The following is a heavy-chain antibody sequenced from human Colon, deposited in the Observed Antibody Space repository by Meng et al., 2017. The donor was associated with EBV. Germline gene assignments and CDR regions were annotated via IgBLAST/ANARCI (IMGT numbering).Heavy chain of an antibody. V-gene: IGHV4-39*01. CDR3: ASSEQVLRELNWFDP. Sequence: LQLQGSCPGPVKPSEPLSLTCTVSGAAISSSSCFWDWIRQPPGQGLEWIGSIHYSGKTYHTPSLKSRVSISVDTSKNQFSLKLTSVTAADTAVYYCASSEQVLRELNWFDPWGQGTLVTVSS. CDR1: GAAISSSSCF. CDR2: IHYSGKT. D-gene: IGHD3-10*01. J-gene: IGHJ5*02.